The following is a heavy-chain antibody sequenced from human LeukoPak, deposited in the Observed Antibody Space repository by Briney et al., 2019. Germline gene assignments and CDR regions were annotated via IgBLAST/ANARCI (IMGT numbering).Heavy chain of an antibody. CDR2: INPNSGGP. D-gene: IGHD6-19*01. CDR3: ARAKEQWLVGGYDY. V-gene: IGHV1-2*02. CDR1: GYTFTGYY. J-gene: IGHJ4*02. Sequence: GASVKVSCKASGYTFTGYYMHWVRQAPGQGLEWMGWINPNSGGPNYAQKFQGRVTMTRDTSISTAYMELSRLRSDDTAVYYCARAKEQWLVGGYDYWGQRTLVTVSS.